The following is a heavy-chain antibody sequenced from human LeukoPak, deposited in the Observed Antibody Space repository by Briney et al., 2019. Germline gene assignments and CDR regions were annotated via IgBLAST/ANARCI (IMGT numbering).Heavy chain of an antibody. CDR1: RFTFSSYG. J-gene: IGHJ4*02. Sequence: GGSLRLSCAASRFTFSSYGMHWVRQAPGKGLEWVAFIRYDGSNKYYADSVKGRFTVSRDNSKNTLYLQMNSLRAEDTAVYYCAKVYDTSGYYFFFDYWGQGTLVTVSS. V-gene: IGHV3-30*02. CDR3: AKVYDTSGYYFFFDY. CDR2: IRYDGSNK. D-gene: IGHD3-22*01.